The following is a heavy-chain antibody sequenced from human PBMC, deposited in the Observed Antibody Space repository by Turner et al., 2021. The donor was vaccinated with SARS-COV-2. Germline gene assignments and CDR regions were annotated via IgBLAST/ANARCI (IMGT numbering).Heavy chain of an antibody. CDR2: IIPIRGIA. D-gene: IGHD3-10*01. CDR1: GRTFSSYS. Sequence: QVQLVQSGAEVKKPGSSVTVSCKASGRTFSSYSISWVRQAPGQGLEWMGGIIPIRGIANYAQKFQGRVTITADKSTSTAYMELSSLRSEDTAVYYCARAATMVRGVIRNSFYYYYGMDVWGQGTTVTVSS. J-gene: IGHJ6*02. CDR3: ARAATMVRGVIRNSFYYYYGMDV. V-gene: IGHV1-69*10.